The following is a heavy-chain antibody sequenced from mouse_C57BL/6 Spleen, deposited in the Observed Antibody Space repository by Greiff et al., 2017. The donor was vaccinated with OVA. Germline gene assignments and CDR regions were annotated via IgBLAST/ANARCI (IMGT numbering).Heavy chain of an antibody. J-gene: IGHJ2*01. CDR1: GYTFTSYW. D-gene: IGHD1-1*01. V-gene: IGHV1-55*01. CDR2: IYPGSGST. CDR3: AREGVTTVVADY. Sequence: VQLKQPGAELVKPGASVKMSCKASGYTFTSYWITWVKQRPGQGLEWIGDIYPGSGSTNYNEKFKSKATLTVDTSSSTAYMQLSSLTSEDSAVYYCAREGVTTVVADYWGQGTTLTVSS.